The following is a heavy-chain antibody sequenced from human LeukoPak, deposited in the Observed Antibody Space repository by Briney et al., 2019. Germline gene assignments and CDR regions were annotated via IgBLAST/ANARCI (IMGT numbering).Heavy chain of an antibody. CDR3: AREANYYGSGSYFEGTFDY. D-gene: IGHD3-10*01. Sequence: SETLSLTCTVSGGSISSYYLSWIRQPAGKGLEWIGYIYSSGTTNYNPSLKSRVTISIDTSKNEFSLRLTSVTAADTAVYYCAREANYYGSGSYFEGTFDYWGQGSLVTVSS. J-gene: IGHJ4*02. V-gene: IGHV4-59*01. CDR2: IYSSGTT. CDR1: GGSISSYY.